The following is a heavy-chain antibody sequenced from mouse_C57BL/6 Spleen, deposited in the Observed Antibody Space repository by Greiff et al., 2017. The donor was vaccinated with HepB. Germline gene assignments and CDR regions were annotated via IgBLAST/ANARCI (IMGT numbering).Heavy chain of an antibody. D-gene: IGHD2-1*01. CDR1: GYTFTSYW. CDR3: TRKEVYPGYFDY. V-gene: IGHV1-5*01. J-gene: IGHJ2*01. CDR2: IYPGNSDT. Sequence: EVQLQQSGTVLARPGASVKMSCKTSGYTFTSYWMHWVKQRPGQGLEWIGAIYPGNSDTSYNQKFKGKAKLTAVTSASTAYMELSSLTNEDSAVYYCTRKEVYPGYFDYWGQGTTLTVSS.